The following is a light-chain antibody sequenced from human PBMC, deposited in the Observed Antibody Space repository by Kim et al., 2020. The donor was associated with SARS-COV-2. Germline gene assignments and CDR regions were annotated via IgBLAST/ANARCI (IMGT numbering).Light chain of an antibody. CDR2: GAP. CDR1: QSDSSSY. CDR3: QQYGSSPYT. Sequence: LSSGEKATLSCRASQSDSSSYFAWYQQKPGQAPRPLIYGAPSRATGLPDRFSGSGSGTDFTLTISRLEPEDFAVYYCQQYGSSPYTFGQGPKLEI. J-gene: IGKJ2*01. V-gene: IGKV3-20*01.